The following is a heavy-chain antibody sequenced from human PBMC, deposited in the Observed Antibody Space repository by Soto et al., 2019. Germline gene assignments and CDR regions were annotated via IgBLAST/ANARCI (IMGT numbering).Heavy chain of an antibody. CDR3: TSHGWGKTKLLISRSLPYGIDV. J-gene: IGHJ6*04. V-gene: IGHV3-15*01. CDR2: IKSKTDGGTT. Sequence: PGGSLRLSCAASGFTFRNAWMSWVRQAPGKGLEWVGRIKSKTDGGTTDYAAPVKGRFTISRDDSKNTLYLQMNSLKTEDTAVYYRTSHGWGKTKLLISRSLPYGIDVRGEGITVTVSP. D-gene: IGHD3-10*01. CDR1: GFTFRNAW.